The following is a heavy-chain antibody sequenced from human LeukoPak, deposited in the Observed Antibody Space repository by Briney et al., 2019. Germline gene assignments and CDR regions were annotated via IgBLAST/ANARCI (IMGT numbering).Heavy chain of an antibody. V-gene: IGHV3-66*01. J-gene: IGHJ4*03. CDR2: IYSGGST. Sequence: PGGSLRLSCAASGFTVSSNYMSWVRQAPGKGLEWVSVIYSGGSTYYADSVKGRFTISRDNSKSTLYLQMNSLRAEDTAVYYCARDGRYSSSRYFDYWGQGALGSVSS. CDR1: GFTVSSNY. CDR3: ARDGRYSSSRYFDY. D-gene: IGHD6-6*01.